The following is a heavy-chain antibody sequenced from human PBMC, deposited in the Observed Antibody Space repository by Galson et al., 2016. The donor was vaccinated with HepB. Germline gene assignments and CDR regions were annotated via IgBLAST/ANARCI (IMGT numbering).Heavy chain of an antibody. J-gene: IGHJ4*02. Sequence: SLRLSCAASGFTFSSYGMHWVRQAPGKGLEWVAVIWYDGSQKYYADSVKGRFTISRDNSKNTLSLQMNSLRAEDTAVYYCAKGRPAYYGSGSYAPLDYWGQGTLVTVSS. CDR2: IWYDGSQK. D-gene: IGHD3-10*01. CDR3: AKGRPAYYGSGSYAPLDY. CDR1: GFTFSSYG. V-gene: IGHV3-33*06.